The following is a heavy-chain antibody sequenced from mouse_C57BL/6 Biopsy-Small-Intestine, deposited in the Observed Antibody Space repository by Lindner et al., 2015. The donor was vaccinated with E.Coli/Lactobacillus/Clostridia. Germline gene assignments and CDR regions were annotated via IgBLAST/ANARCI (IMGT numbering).Heavy chain of an antibody. CDR2: ISSGSSTI. V-gene: IGHV5-17*01. CDR1: GFTFSDYG. Sequence: VQLQESGGDLVKPGGSLKLSCAASGFTFSDYGMHWVRQAPEKGLEWVAYISSGSSTIYYADTVKGRFTISRDNAKNTLFLQMTSLRSEDTAMYYCASNGHYYAMDYWGQGTSVTVSS. CDR3: ASNGHYYAMDY. J-gene: IGHJ4*01. D-gene: IGHD1-1*02.